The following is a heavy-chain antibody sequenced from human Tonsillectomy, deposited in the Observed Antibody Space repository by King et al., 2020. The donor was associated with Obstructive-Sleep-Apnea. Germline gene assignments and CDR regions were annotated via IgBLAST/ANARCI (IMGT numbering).Heavy chain of an antibody. V-gene: IGHV3-9*01. CDR2: ISWNSGSI. Sequence: VQLVESGGGLVQPGRSLRLSCAASGFTFVDYAMHWVRQAPGKGLEWVSGISWNSGSIGYADSVKGRFTISRDNAKNSLYLQMNSLRAEDTALYYCAKGVVPAPWGYFDYWGQGTLVTVSS. CDR1: GFTFVDYA. J-gene: IGHJ4*02. D-gene: IGHD2-2*01. CDR3: AKGVVPAPWGYFDY.